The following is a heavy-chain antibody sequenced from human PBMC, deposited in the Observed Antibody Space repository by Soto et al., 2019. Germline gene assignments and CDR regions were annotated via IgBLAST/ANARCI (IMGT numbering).Heavy chain of an antibody. D-gene: IGHD2-15*01. Sequence: QVQLQESGPGLVKPSQTLSLTCTVSGGSISSGGYYWSWIRQHPGKGLEWIGYIYYSGSTYYNPSLKSRVTISVDTSKNQCSLKLSSVTAADTAVYYCARDGFDCSGGSCYSGGRFDPWGQGTLVTVSS. CDR1: GGSISSGGYY. J-gene: IGHJ5*02. CDR2: IYYSGST. CDR3: ARDGFDCSGGSCYSGGRFDP. V-gene: IGHV4-31*03.